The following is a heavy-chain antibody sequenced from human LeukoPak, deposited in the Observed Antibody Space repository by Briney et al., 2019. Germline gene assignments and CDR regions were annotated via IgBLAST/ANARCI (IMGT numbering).Heavy chain of an antibody. Sequence: SETLSLTCTVSGGSISSSSYYWGWIRQPPGKGLEWIGSIYHSGSTYYNPSLKRRVTISVDTSKNQFSLKLSSVTAADTAIYYCARVHVNSGYYFGDAFDIWGQGTMVTVSS. CDR2: IYHSGST. CDR3: ARVHVNSGYYFGDAFDI. CDR1: GGSISSSSYY. J-gene: IGHJ3*02. D-gene: IGHD3-22*01. V-gene: IGHV4-39*07.